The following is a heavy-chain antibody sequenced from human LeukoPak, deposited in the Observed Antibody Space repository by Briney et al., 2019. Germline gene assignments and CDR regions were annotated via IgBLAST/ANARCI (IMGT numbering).Heavy chain of an antibody. CDR2: FDPEDGET. D-gene: IGHD1-26*01. V-gene: IGHV1-24*01. J-gene: IGHJ4*02. Sequence: ASVKVSCKVSGYTLTELSMHWVRQAPGKGLEWMGGFDPEDGETIYAQKFQGRVTMTEDTSTDTAYTELSSLRSEDTAVYYCATVGSGGATLDFDYWGQGTLVTVSS. CDR1: GYTLTELS. CDR3: ATVGSGGATLDFDY.